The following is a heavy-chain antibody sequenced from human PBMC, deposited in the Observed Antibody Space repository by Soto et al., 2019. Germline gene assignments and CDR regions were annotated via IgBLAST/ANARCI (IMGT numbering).Heavy chain of an antibody. V-gene: IGHV3-33*01. J-gene: IGHJ3*01. D-gene: IGHD6-13*01. CDR2: IWYDGSNK. CDR1: GFTFSSYG. CDR3: ARDESHSSSWPRGDAFDL. Sequence: QVQLVESGGGVVQPGRSLRLSCAASGFTFSSYGMHWVRQAPGKGLEWVAVIWYDGSNKYYADSVKGRFTISRDNSKHKLYLQMNSLRAEDTAVYYGARDESHSSSWPRGDAFDLWGQGTLVTVSS.